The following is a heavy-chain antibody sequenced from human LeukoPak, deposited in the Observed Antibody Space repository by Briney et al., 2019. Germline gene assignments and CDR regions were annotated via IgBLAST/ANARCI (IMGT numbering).Heavy chain of an antibody. CDR3: ARNYYYMDV. J-gene: IGHJ6*03. CDR2: IFPDDSDT. V-gene: IGHV5-51*01. CDR1: GYSFTTYW. Sequence: GESLKISCKGFGYSFTTYWIGWVRQVPGKGLEWMGIIFPDDSDTRYSPSFQGQVTISADKSISTAYLQWSSLKASDTAMYYCARNYYYMDVWGKGTTVTVSS.